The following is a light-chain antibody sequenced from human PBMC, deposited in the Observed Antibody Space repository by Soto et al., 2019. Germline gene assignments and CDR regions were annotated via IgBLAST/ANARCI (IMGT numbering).Light chain of an antibody. Sequence: EIVMTQSPATLSVSPGERAILACRASQSVNSNLAWYQQKPGQAPRLLIYSASTRATGIPARFSGSGSGTEFTLTISSLQSEDFAVYYCQQCNNRPPVFGGGTKVEIK. J-gene: IGKJ4*01. CDR2: SAS. CDR3: QQCNNRPPV. CDR1: QSVNSN. V-gene: IGKV3-15*01.